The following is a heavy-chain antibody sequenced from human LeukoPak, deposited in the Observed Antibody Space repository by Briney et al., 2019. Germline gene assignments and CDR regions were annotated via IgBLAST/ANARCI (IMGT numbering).Heavy chain of an antibody. CDR2: INGDGGSR. D-gene: IGHD3-10*01. V-gene: IGHV3-43*02. CDR3: VKASRNYYGSGSPVDFDY. J-gene: IGHJ4*02. CDR1: GFTFDDYA. Sequence: PGGSLRLSCAASGFTFDDYAMHWVRQVPGKCLEWVSLINGDGGSRTYADSVKGRFIISRDNNKNFLYLQMNSLRTEDSALYYCVKASRNYYGSGSPVDFDYWGQGTLVTVSS.